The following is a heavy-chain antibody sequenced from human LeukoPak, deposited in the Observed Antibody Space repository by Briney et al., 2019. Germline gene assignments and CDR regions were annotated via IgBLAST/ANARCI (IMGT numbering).Heavy chain of an antibody. D-gene: IGHD3-16*01. CDR2: ISSSSSYI. J-gene: IGHJ4*02. V-gene: IGHV3-21*01. CDR1: GFTYSSYS. CDR3: ARDWARYAIDY. Sequence: GGSLRLSCAASGFTYSSYSMNWVRQAPGKGLEWVSSISSSSSYIYYADSVKGRFTISRDNAKNSLYLQMNSLRAEDTAVYYCARDWARYAIDYWGQGTLVTVSS.